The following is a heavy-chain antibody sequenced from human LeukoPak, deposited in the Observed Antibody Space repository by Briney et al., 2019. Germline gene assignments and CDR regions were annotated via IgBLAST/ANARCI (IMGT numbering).Heavy chain of an antibody. CDR3: ARSTGLVGDDWVDP. CDR1: GDSVSSNSAA. CDR2: TVYRSKWYY. D-gene: IGHD3/OR15-3a*01. V-gene: IGHV6-1*01. J-gene: IGHJ5*02. Sequence: KSSQTLSLTCAISGDSVSSNSAAWNWITQSPSRGLEWLGKTVYRSKWYYDYAVSVQSRITINADTSKIQFSLHLNSVNPEDTAVYYCARSTGLVGDDWVDPWGEGTLVTVSS.